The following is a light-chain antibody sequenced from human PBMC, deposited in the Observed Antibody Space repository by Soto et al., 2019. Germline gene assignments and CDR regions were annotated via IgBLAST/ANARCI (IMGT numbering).Light chain of an antibody. V-gene: IGLV1-40*01. CDR1: SSKMGTSYD. J-gene: IGLJ1*01. Sequence: QAVVAQPPSVSGAPGQRVTISCTGSSSKMGTSYDVHWYQQRPGTAPKLLIYDNDNRPSGVPDRFSGSKSGTSASLAITGLQCQEEADYYCQSYVNPLTYVFGTGSKVP. CDR2: DND. CDR3: QSYVNPLTYV.